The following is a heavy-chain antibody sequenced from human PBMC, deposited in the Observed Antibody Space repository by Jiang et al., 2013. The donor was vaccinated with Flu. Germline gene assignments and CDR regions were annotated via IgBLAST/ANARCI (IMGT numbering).Heavy chain of an antibody. CDR2: IYYNGAT. CDR1: GGSISSSNHY. D-gene: IGHD2-2*02. Sequence: GSGLVKPSETLSLTCTVSGGSISSSNHYWGWIRQAPGKGLEWIGTIYYNGATQYNPSLRSRVTISVDTSKSQFSLKLSSVTAADTAVYYCARECRFATASCNTYMGDFWGQGILVTVSS. V-gene: IGHV4-39*02. CDR3: ARECRFATASCNTYMGDF. J-gene: IGHJ4*02.